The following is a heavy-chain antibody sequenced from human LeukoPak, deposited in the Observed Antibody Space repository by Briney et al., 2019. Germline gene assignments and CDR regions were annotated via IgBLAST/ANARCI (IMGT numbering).Heavy chain of an antibody. CDR1: GYTFTGYY. CDR3: AREHIAAHAFDS. Sequence: RAASVKVSCKASGYTFTGYYMHWVRQAPGQGLEWMGWINPNSGGTNYAQKFQGRVTMTRDTSISTAYMELGRLSADDTAVYYCAREHIAAHAFDSWGQGTMVTVSS. V-gene: IGHV1-2*02. D-gene: IGHD6-6*01. CDR2: INPNSGGT. J-gene: IGHJ3*02.